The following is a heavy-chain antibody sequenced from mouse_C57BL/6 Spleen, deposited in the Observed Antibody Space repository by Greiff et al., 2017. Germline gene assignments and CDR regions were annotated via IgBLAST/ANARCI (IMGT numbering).Heavy chain of an antibody. CDR3: ARRGITTVVFDY. CDR1: GFTFSSYG. J-gene: IGHJ2*01. V-gene: IGHV5-6*02. D-gene: IGHD1-1*01. Sequence: EVKLMESGGDLVKPGGSLKLSCAASGFTFSSYGMSWVRQTPDKRLEWVATISSGGSYTYYPDSVKGRFTISRDNAKNTLYLQMSSLKSEDTAMYYCARRGITTVVFDYWGQGTTLTVSS. CDR2: ISSGGSYT.